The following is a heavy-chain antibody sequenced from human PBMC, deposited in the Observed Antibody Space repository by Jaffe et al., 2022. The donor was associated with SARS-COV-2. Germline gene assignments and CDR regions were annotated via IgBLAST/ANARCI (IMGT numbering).Heavy chain of an antibody. CDR2: IAWNGGNI. CDR1: GFTFEGYT. Sequence: EMQLVESGGVVVQPGGSLRLSCVASGFTFEGYTMHWVRQAPGKGLEWVSLIAWNGGNIYYADSVRGRFTISKDHSKSSLYLQMNSLRTEDTAIYYCAKDGDDSGWHRTLDVWGQGTTVTVSS. CDR3: AKDGDDSGWHRTLDV. V-gene: IGHV3-43*01. J-gene: IGHJ6*02. D-gene: IGHD6-19*01.